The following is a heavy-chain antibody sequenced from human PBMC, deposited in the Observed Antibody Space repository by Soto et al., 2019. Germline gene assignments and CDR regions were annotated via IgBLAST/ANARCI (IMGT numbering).Heavy chain of an antibody. V-gene: IGHV4-34*01. CDR1: GGSFSGYY. Sequence: SETLSLTCAVYGGSFSGYYWSWIRQPPGKGLEWIGEINHSGSTNYNPSLKSRVTISVDTSKNQFSLKLSSVTAADTAVYYCARVSRQQLDLDYWGQGTLVTVSS. J-gene: IGHJ4*02. D-gene: IGHD6-13*01. CDR3: ARVSRQQLDLDY. CDR2: INHSGST.